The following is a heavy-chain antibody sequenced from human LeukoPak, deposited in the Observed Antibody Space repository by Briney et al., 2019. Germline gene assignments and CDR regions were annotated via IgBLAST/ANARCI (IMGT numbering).Heavy chain of an antibody. J-gene: IGHJ5*02. D-gene: IGHD3-22*01. V-gene: IGHV4-59*01. CDR1: GGSISSYY. CDR3: TRDHLPQGPSGYYWFDP. CDR2: IYYSGST. Sequence: SETLSLTCTVSGGSISSYYWSWIRQHPGKGLEWIGYIYYSGSTNYNPSLKSRVTISVDTSKTQFSLKQPSVTADDPALYFYTRDHLPQGPSGYYWFDPWGQGTLVTVCS.